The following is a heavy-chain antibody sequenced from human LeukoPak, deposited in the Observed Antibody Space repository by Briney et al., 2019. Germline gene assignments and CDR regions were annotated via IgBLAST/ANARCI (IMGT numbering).Heavy chain of an antibody. CDR2: ISGSGGST. J-gene: IGHJ4*02. CDR3: AKASNWGEFYYFDY. D-gene: IGHD7-27*01. V-gene: IGHV3-23*01. Sequence: GESLKISCAASGFTFSSYAMSWVRQAPGKGLEWVSAISGSGGSTYYADSVKGRFTISRDNSKNTLYLQMNSLRAEDTAVYYCAKASNWGEFYYFDYWGQGTLVTVSS. CDR1: GFTFSSYA.